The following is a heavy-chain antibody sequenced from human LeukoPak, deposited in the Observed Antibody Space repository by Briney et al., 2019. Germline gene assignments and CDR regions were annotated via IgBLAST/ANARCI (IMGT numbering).Heavy chain of an antibody. CDR1: GFTFSSYA. D-gene: IGHD1-26*01. CDR2: INKDGGEK. CDR3: VKDSPPRYSGSPPAY. Sequence: GGSLRLSCAASGFTFSSYAMSWVRQAPGKGLEWVANINKDGGEKYYVDSVKGRFTISRDNAKNSLYLQMNSLRADDTAVYYCVKDSPPRYSGSPPAYWGQGTLVTVSS. J-gene: IGHJ4*02. V-gene: IGHV3-7*03.